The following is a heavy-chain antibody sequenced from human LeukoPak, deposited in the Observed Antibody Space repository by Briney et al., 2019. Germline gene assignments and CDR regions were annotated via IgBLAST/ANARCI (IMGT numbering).Heavy chain of an antibody. CDR3: AKDRVGGALEL. CDR1: GFTFSSYS. J-gene: IGHJ4*02. Sequence: GGSLRLSCAASGFTFSSYSMNWVRQAPGKGLEWVSSISSSSSYIYYADSVKGRFTISRDNAKNSLYLQMNSLRAEDTAVYYCAKDRVGGALELWGQGTLATVSS. D-gene: IGHD2-21*01. CDR2: ISSSSSYI. V-gene: IGHV3-21*01.